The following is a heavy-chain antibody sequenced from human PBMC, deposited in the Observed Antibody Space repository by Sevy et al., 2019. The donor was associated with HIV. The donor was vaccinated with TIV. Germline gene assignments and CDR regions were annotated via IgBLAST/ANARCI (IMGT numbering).Heavy chain of an antibody. CDR1: GFTFSTYW. CDR3: ARDLAHGSDDYGDYYFDY. Sequence: EGSLRLSCAASGFTFSTYWMTWVHQAPGTELEWVANIEYDGSEKYYVDSVKGRFTISRDNAKNSLYLQMNSLRAEDTAVYYCARDLAHGSDDYGDYYFDYWGQGTLVTVSS. V-gene: IGHV3-7*01. J-gene: IGHJ4*02. D-gene: IGHD4-17*01. CDR2: IEYDGSEK.